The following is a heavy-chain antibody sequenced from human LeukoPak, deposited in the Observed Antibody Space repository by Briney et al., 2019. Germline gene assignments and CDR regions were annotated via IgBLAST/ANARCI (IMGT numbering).Heavy chain of an antibody. J-gene: IGHJ4*02. V-gene: IGHV3-15*01. CDR3: TTRRQDGW. CDR2: IKSKIDGGTI. D-gene: IGHD2-15*01. Sequence: GGSLRLSCVASGFTFSDAWMSWVRQAPGKGLEWVGRIKSKIDGGTIDYAAPVKGRFTISRDDSRNTLYLQMNSLKTEDTAVYYYTTRRQDGWWGQRTLVTVSS. CDR1: GFTFSDAW.